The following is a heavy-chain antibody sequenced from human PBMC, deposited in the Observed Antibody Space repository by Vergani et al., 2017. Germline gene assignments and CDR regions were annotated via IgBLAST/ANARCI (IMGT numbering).Heavy chain of an antibody. CDR3: ARDSLVVVAATPQDNWFDP. V-gene: IGHV1-2*02. CDR2: INPNSGGT. CDR1: GYTFTSYG. D-gene: IGHD2-15*01. J-gene: IGHJ5*02. Sequence: QVQLVESGAEVKKPGASVKVSCKASGYTFTSYGISWVRQAPGQGLEWMGWINPNSGGTNYAQKFQGRVTMTRDTSISTAYMELSRLRSDDTAVYYCARDSLVVVAATPQDNWFDPWGQGTLVTVSS.